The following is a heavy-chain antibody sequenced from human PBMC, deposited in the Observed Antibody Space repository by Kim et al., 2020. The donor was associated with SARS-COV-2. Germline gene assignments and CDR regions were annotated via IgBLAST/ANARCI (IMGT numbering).Heavy chain of an antibody. CDR1: GGTFSSYA. D-gene: IGHD3-9*01. J-gene: IGHJ4*02. Sequence: SVKVSCKASGGTFSSYAISWVRQAPGQGLEWMGGIIPIFGTANYAQKFQGRVTITADESTSTAYMELSSLRSEDTAVYYCARNVYTGGLTGPPDYWGQGTLVTVSS. CDR3: ARNVYTGGLTGPPDY. CDR2: IIPIFGTA. V-gene: IGHV1-69*13.